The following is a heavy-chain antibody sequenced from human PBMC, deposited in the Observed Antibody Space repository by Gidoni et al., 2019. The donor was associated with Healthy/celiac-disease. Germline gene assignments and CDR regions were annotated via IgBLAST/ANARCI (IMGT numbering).Heavy chain of an antibody. CDR1: GGTFSSYA. V-gene: IGHV1-69*04. D-gene: IGHD6-13*01. J-gene: IGHJ4*02. CDR3: ASLRWGSLAAAASFDY. Sequence: QVQLVQSGAEVKKPGSSVKVSCKASGGTFSSYAISWVRQAPGQGLEWMGRIIPILGIANYAQKFQGRVTITADKSTSTAYMELSSLRSEDTAVYYCASLRWGSLAAAASFDYWGQGTLVTVSS. CDR2: IIPILGIA.